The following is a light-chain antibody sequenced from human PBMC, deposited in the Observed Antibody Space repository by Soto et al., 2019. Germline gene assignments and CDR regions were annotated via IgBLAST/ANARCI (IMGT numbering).Light chain of an antibody. CDR3: MQALQTPKT. CDR2: LGS. Sequence: DIVMTQSPLSLPVTPGEPASISCRSSQSLLHSNGYNYLDWYLQKPGQSPQLLIYLGSNRASGVPDRFSGSGSGTDFTLKISRVGAEDVGVYYCMQALQTPKTFGKGPKVEIK. J-gene: IGKJ1*01. V-gene: IGKV2-28*01. CDR1: QSLLHSNGYNY.